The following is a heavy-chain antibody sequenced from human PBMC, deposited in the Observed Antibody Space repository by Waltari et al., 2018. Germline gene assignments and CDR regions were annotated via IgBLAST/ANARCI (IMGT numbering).Heavy chain of an antibody. D-gene: IGHD2-21*01. J-gene: IGHJ1*01. V-gene: IGHV1-69*08. CDR3: ARVGVLKVVIASNAEYFQH. CDR1: GGTFSSYA. Sequence: QVQLVQSGAEVKKPGSSVKVSCKASGGTFSSYAISWVRQAPGQGLEWMGRIIPIFGTANYAQKFQGRVTITADKSTSTAYMELSSLRSEDTAVYYCARVGVLKVVIASNAEYFQHWGQGTLVTVSS. CDR2: IIPIFGTA.